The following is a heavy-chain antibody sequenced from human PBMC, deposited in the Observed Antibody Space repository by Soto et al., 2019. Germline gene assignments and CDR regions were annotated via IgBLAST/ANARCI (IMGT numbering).Heavy chain of an antibody. CDR1: GYTLTSYG. V-gene: IGHV1-18*01. CDR3: ARDDWHARGNYYHGMDV. D-gene: IGHD1-1*01. J-gene: IGHJ6*02. CDR2: ISPYNGNT. Sequence: QVQLVQSGAEVKKPGASVKVSCKASGYTLTSYGISWVRQAPGQGLEWMGWISPYNGNTNYAQKLQGRVTMTTDTSTSTAYMELRSLRSDDTAVYYCARDDWHARGNYYHGMDVWGQGTTVTVSS.